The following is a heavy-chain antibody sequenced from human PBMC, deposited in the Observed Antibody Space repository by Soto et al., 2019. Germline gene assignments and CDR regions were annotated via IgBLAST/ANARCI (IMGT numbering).Heavy chain of an antibody. J-gene: IGHJ6*02. CDR1: GYTFYSHS. V-gene: IGHV1-18*01. CDR2: ISADNGNT. Sequence: GASVKVSCKASGYTFYSHSISWVRQAPGQGLEWMGRISADNGNTKYAQKFRGRVTMTTDTSTSTVYTELRNLRSDDTAVYYCARCIQQDYYYGMDVWGQGTTVTVSS. D-gene: IGHD5-18*01. CDR3: ARCIQQDYYYGMDV.